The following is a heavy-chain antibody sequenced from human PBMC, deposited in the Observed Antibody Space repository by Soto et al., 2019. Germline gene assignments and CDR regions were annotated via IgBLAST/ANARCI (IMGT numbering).Heavy chain of an antibody. J-gene: IGHJ4*02. V-gene: IGHV3-74*01. Sequence: GGSLRLSCAASGFGFSGYWMHWVRQTPGKGLVWVSRINGDGTTTAYADSVKGRFTISRDTANNMMHLQMDSLRVEDTAVYYCVREGAVYCTTTSCLRPFDYWDQGTLVTVSS. CDR2: INGDGTTT. CDR3: VREGAVYCTTTSCLRPFDY. D-gene: IGHD2-2*01. CDR1: GFGFSGYW.